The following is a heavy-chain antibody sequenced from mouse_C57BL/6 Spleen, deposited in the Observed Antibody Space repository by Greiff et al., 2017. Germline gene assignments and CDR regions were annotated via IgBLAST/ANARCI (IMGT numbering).Heavy chain of an antibody. V-gene: IGHV1-26*01. Sequence: EVQLQQSGPELVKPGASVKISCKASGYTFTDYYMNWVKQSHGKSLEWIGDINPNNGGTSYNQKFKGKATLTVDKSSSTAYMELRSLTSEDSAVYYCARSLVYYFDYWGQGTTLTVSS. CDR2: INPNNGGT. CDR1: GYTFTDYY. CDR3: ARSLVYYFDY. J-gene: IGHJ2*01.